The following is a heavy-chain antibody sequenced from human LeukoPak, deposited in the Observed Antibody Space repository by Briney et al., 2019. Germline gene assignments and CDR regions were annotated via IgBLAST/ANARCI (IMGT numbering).Heavy chain of an antibody. CDR2: IVVASGNT. V-gene: IGHV1-58*02. Sequence: SVKVSCKASGFTFTNSAMQWVRQARGQRLEWIGWIVVASGNTKYAQKFQERVTITRDMSTSTAHMELSSLSPEDTAVYYCAAAPIEMQQRGFDYWGQGTLVTVSS. J-gene: IGHJ4*02. CDR1: GFTFTNSA. D-gene: IGHD5-24*01. CDR3: AAAPIEMQQRGFDY.